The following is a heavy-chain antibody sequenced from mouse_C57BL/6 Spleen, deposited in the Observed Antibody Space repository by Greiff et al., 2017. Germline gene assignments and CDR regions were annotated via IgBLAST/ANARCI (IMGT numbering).Heavy chain of an antibody. D-gene: IGHD4-1*01. J-gene: IGHJ2*01. CDR2: ISDGGSYT. Sequence: EVQGVESGGGLVKPGGSLKLSCAASGFTFSSYAMSWVRQTPEKRLEWVATISDGGSYTYYPDNVKGRFTISRDNAKNNLYLQMSHLKSEDTAMYYCARAPNPPYFDYWGQGTTLTVSS. CDR3: ARAPNPPYFDY. CDR1: GFTFSSYA. V-gene: IGHV5-4*01.